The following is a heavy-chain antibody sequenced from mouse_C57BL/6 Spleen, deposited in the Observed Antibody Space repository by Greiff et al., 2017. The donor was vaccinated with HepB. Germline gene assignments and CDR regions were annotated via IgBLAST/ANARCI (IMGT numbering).Heavy chain of an antibody. D-gene: IGHD1-1*01. CDR3: ARSSLITTVVKYFDV. CDR1: GYTFTSYG. CDR2: IYPRSGNT. V-gene: IGHV1-81*01. Sequence: LQQSGAELARPGASVKLSCKASGYTFTSYGISWVKQRTGQGLEWIGEIYPRSGNTYYNEKFKGKATLTADKSSSTAYMELRSLTSEDSAVYFCARSSLITTVVKYFDVWGTGTTVTVSS. J-gene: IGHJ1*03.